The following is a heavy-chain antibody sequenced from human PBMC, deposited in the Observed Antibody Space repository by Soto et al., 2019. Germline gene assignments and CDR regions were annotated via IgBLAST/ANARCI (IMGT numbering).Heavy chain of an antibody. V-gene: IGHV3-30-3*01. CDR1: GFTFSSYA. D-gene: IGHD6-19*01. CDR2: ISYDGSNK. J-gene: IGHJ4*02. Sequence: QVQLVESGGGVVQPGRSLRLSCAASGFTFSSYAMHWVRQAPGKGLEWVAVISYDGSNKYYADSVKGRFTISRDNSKNTLYLPMNSLRAEDTAVYYCARDSSGLDYWGQGTLVTVSS. CDR3: ARDSSGLDY.